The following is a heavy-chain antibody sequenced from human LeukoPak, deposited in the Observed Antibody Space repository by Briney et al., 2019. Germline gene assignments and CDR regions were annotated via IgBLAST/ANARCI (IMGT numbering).Heavy chain of an antibody. CDR2: IWYDGSKE. CDR1: GCAFSSYS. J-gene: IGHJ5*02. Sequence: PGRSLRLSCAASGCAFSSYSLHWVRQAPGKGLEWVAIIWYDGSKEYYGDSLKNRCTISRDDSKKKVHLQMNSLRVEDTGVYYCVREGRIAVAGLNWFDPWGQGTLVTVSS. D-gene: IGHD6-19*01. V-gene: IGHV3-33*01. CDR3: VREGRIAVAGLNWFDP.